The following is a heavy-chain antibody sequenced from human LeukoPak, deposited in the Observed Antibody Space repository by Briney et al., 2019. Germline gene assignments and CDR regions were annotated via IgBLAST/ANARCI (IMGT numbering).Heavy chain of an antibody. D-gene: IGHD3-9*01. J-gene: IGHJ4*02. V-gene: IGHV3-20*04. CDR1: GYTFDDYG. CDR2: INWNGGST. CDR3: ARDRSYDILTGYAFDY. Sequence: GGSLRLSCAASGYTFDDYGMSWVRQAPGKGLEWVSGINWNGGSTGYADSVKGRFTISRDNAKNSLYLQMNSLRAEDTALYYCARDRSYDILTGYAFDYWGQGTLVTVSS.